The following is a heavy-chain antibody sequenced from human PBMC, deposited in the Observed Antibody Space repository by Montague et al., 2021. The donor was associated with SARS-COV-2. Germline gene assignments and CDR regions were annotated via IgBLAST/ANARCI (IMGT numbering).Heavy chain of an antibody. V-gene: IGHV4-39*01. CDR1: GGSVSSSPYY. CDR3: ASSYYYGSGTYAYNYYMDV. D-gene: IGHD3-10*01. J-gene: IGHJ6*03. CDR2: ISYSGRT. Sequence: SETLSLTCTVSGGSVSSSPYYWGWIRQPPGRGLEWVGSISYSGRTYFSPSLKSRLTISVDSSENQFSLRLSSVTAADTAVYYCASSYYYGSGTYAYNYYMDVWGKGTTVTASS.